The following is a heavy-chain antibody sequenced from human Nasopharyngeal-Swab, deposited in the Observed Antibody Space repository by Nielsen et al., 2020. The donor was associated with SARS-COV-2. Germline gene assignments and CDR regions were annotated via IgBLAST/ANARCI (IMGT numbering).Heavy chain of an antibody. Sequence: SETLSLTCTVSGGSISSGDYYWSWIRQPPGKGLEWIGYIYYSGCTYYNPSLKSRVTISVDTSKNQFSLKLSSVTAADTAVYYCARQTPNVLLWFGESPLSWFDPWGQGTLVTVSS. J-gene: IGHJ5*02. CDR2: IYYSGCT. D-gene: IGHD3-10*01. CDR1: GGSISSGDYY. V-gene: IGHV4-30-4*01. CDR3: ARQTPNVLLWFGESPLSWFDP.